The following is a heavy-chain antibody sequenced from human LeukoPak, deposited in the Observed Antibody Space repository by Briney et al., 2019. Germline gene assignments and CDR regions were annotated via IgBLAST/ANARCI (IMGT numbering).Heavy chain of an antibody. CDR1: GGSISSYY. D-gene: IGHD4-17*01. Sequence: PSETLSLTCTVSGGSISSYYWSWIRQPPGKGLEWIGYIYYSGSTNYNPSLKSRVTISVDTSKNQFSLKLSSVTAADTAVYYCARGPLRSAAYYFDYWGQGTLVTVSS. V-gene: IGHV4-59*08. CDR3: ARGPLRSAAYYFDY. CDR2: IYYSGST. J-gene: IGHJ4*02.